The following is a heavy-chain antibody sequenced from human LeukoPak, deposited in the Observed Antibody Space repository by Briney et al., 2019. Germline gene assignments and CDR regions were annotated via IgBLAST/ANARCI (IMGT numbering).Heavy chain of an antibody. CDR1: GYTFTSYG. CDR2: ISAYNGNT. D-gene: IGHD1-26*01. J-gene: IGHJ4*02. V-gene: IGHV1-18*01. CDR3: ARAKFSIKAASGGYYDGPAFDY. Sequence: GASVKVSCKASGYTFTSYGISWVRQAPGQGLEWMGWISAYNGNTNYAQKFQGRVTITADESTSTAYMELSSLRSEDTAVYYCARAKFSIKAASGGYYDGPAFDYWGQGTLVTVSS.